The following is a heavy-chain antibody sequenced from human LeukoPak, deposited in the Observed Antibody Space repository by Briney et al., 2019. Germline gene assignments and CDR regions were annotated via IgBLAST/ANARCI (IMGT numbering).Heavy chain of an antibody. V-gene: IGHV4-39*01. CDR1: GGSISSSSYY. Sequence: PSETLSLTCTVSGGSISSSSYYWGWIRQPPGKGLEWIGSIYYSGSTYYNPSLKSRVTISVDTSKNQFSLKLSSVTAADTAVYYCARQIVLMVYAPYYFDYWGQGTLVTVFS. CDR3: ARQIVLMVYAPYYFDY. J-gene: IGHJ4*02. CDR2: IYYSGST. D-gene: IGHD2-8*01.